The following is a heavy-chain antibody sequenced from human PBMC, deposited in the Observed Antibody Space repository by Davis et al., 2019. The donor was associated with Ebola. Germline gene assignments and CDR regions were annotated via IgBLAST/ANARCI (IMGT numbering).Heavy chain of an antibody. Sequence: PSETLSLTCTVSGGSISSYYWSWIRQPPGKGLEWIGSIYYSGSTYYNPSLKSRVTISVDTSKNQFSLKLSSVTAADTAVYYCAGGCSSTSCIGYWGQGTLVTVSS. CDR1: GGSISSYY. D-gene: IGHD2-2*01. CDR3: AGGCSSTSCIGY. CDR2: IYYSGST. J-gene: IGHJ4*02. V-gene: IGHV4-59*05.